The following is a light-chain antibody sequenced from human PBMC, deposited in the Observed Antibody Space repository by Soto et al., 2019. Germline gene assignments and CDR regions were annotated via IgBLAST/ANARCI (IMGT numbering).Light chain of an antibody. CDR2: EVS. J-gene: IGLJ1*01. Sequence: QSALTQPPSASGSPGQSVTISCTGTSSDVGGYVYVSWYQQNPGKVPKLVIYEVSKRPSGVPDRFSGSKSGNTASLTISGLQADDEADYYCSSYAGSKSVFGTGTKLTVL. CDR1: SSDVGGYVY. CDR3: SSYAGSKSV. V-gene: IGLV2-8*01.